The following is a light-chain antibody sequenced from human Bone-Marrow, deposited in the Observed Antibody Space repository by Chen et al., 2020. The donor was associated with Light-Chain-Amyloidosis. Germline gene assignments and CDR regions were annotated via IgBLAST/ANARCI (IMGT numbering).Light chain of an antibody. CDR2: RDT. J-gene: IGLJ2*01. V-gene: IGLV3-25*03. Sequence: SYELTQPPSVSVSPGQTARITCSGDDLPTKYAYWYQQKPGQAPVLVIHRDTERPSGISEGFSGSSSGTTATLTISAVQAEDEADYHCQSADSSGTYEVIFGGGTKLTVL. CDR3: QSADSSGTYEVI. CDR1: DLPTKY.